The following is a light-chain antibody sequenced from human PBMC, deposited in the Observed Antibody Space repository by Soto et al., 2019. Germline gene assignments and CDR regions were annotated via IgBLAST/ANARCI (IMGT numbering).Light chain of an antibody. Sequence: EIVLTQSPATLSLSPGERATLSCRASQSIGLAIAWYQHKPGQAPRLLIFDASQRATGIPARFRGSGSGTDFTLTASSLQPEDFAVYYCQQYNNWPFTFGPGTKVDIK. CDR2: DAS. J-gene: IGKJ3*01. V-gene: IGKV3-11*01. CDR3: QQYNNWPFT. CDR1: QSIGLA.